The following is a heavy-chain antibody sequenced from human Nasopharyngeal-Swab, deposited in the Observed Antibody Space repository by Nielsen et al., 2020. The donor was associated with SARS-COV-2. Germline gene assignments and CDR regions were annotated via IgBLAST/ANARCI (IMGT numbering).Heavy chain of an antibody. CDR2: ISWNSGSI. CDR3: AKEIEMARRVYAFDI. D-gene: IGHD5-24*01. J-gene: IGHJ3*02. CDR1: GFTFDDYA. Sequence: GGSLRLSCAASGFTFDDYAMHWVRQGPGKGLEWVSGISWNSGSIDYADSVKGRFTISRDNAKNSLNLQMNSLRVEDTALYYCAKEIEMARRVYAFDIWGQGTMVTASS. V-gene: IGHV3-9*01.